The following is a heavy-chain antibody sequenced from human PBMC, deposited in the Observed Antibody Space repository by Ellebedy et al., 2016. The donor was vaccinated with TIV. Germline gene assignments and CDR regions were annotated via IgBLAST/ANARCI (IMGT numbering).Heavy chain of an antibody. CDR3: ARGGGIHCFDY. CDR1: GGSISSGGYS. CDR2: IFPNGGT. J-gene: IGHJ4*02. Sequence: MPSETLSLTCAVSGGSISSGGYSWSWIRQPPGKGLEWIGYIFPNGGTYYNPSLNSRVTISVDRSKNQFSLKVNSVTAADTAVYYCARGGGIHCFDYWGQGALVTVSS. V-gene: IGHV4-30-2*01. D-gene: IGHD1-14*01.